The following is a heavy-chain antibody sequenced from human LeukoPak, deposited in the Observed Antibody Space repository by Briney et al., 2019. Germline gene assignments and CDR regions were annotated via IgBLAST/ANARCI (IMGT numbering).Heavy chain of an antibody. J-gene: IGHJ4*02. Sequence: ASVKVSCKASGYTFTSYGISWVRQAPGQGLEWMGWINPNSGGTNYAQKFQGRVTMTRDTSISTAYMELSRLRSDDTAVYYCARVEMAYNWRFDYWGQGTLVTVSS. CDR2: INPNSGGT. CDR3: ARVEMAYNWRFDY. V-gene: IGHV1-2*02. D-gene: IGHD5-24*01. CDR1: GYTFTSYG.